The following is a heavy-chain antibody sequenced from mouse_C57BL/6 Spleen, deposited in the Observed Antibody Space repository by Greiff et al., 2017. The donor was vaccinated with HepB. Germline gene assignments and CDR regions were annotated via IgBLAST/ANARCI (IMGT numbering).Heavy chain of an antibody. CDR3: AGDYDGRFAY. V-gene: IGHV1-22*01. D-gene: IGHD2-4*01. J-gene: IGHJ3*01. Sequence: VQLKQSGPELVKPGASVKMSCKASGYTFTDYNMHWVKQSHGKSLEWIGYINPNNGGTSYNQKFKGKATLTVNKSSSTAYMELRSLTSEDSAVYYCAGDYDGRFAYWGQGTLVTVSA. CDR2: INPNNGGT. CDR1: GYTFTDYN.